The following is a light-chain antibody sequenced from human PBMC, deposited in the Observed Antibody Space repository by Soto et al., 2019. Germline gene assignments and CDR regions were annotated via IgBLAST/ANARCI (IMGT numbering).Light chain of an antibody. CDR2: DTS. V-gene: IGKV3-15*01. J-gene: IGKJ5*01. CDR1: QSVSSRY. CDR3: QQYNTWTSIT. Sequence: EIVLTQSPGTLSLSPGETAALSCRASQSVSSRYLAWYQQKSGQAPRLLIYDTSTRATGIPARFSGSGSGPEFTLTISSLHSEDFAVYYCQQYNTWTSITFGQGTRLEIK.